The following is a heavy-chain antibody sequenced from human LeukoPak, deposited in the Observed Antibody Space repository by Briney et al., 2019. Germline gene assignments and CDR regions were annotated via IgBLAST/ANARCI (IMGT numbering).Heavy chain of an antibody. D-gene: IGHD6-13*01. J-gene: IGHJ3*02. Sequence: EASVKVSCKASGYTFTSYDMNWVRQATGQGLEWMGWMNPNSGNTGYAQKFQGRVTITRNTSISTAYMELSSLRSEDTAVYYCARESIAAAGIVAFDIWGQGTMVTVSS. CDR2: MNPNSGNT. V-gene: IGHV1-8*03. CDR1: GYTFTSYD. CDR3: ARESIAAAGIVAFDI.